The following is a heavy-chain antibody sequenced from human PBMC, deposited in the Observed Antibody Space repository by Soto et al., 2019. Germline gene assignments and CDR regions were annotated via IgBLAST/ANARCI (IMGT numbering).Heavy chain of an antibody. CDR3: ARGYPIYSNFAY. CDR2: INNDGSDP. V-gene: IGHV3-74*01. CDR1: GFTFSNYW. Sequence: EVQLVESGGGLFQPEGSLRLSCEASGFTFSNYWMHWVRQAPGKGLVWVSRINNDGSDPIYADSVKGRFTISRDNAKNTVYLQMNSLRAEDTAVYYCARGYPIYSNFAYWGQGSLVTVSS. J-gene: IGHJ4*02. D-gene: IGHD2-21*01.